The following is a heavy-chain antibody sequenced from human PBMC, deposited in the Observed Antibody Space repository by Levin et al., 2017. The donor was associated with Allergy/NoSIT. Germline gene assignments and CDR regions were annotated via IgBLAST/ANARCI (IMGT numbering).Heavy chain of an antibody. CDR1: GFSFSSYA. D-gene: IGHD1-26*01. J-gene: IGHJ4*02. CDR2: TSYEGSNK. V-gene: IGHV3-30-3*01. CDR3: ARDGSFHYIDY. Sequence: SLRLSCAASGFSFSSYAMHWVRQAPGKGLEWVAVTSYEGSNKYYADSVKGRFTISRDNSKNTLYLQMNSLRPEDTAVYYCARDGSFHYIDYWGQGTLVTVSS.